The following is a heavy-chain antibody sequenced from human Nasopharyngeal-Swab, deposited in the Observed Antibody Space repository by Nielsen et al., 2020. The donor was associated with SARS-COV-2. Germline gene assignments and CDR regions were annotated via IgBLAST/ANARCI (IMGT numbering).Heavy chain of an antibody. CDR2: IYYSGST. CDR1: GGSISGSSYY. D-gene: IGHD2-15*01. Sequence: GSLRLSCTVSGGSISGSSYYWGWIRQPPGKWLEWIGSIYYSGSTYYNPFLKSRVTVSVDTSKNQFSLKLNSVTAADTAMYYCARQWYCSGGSCYPPGAFDIWGQGTMVTVSS. CDR3: ARQWYCSGGSCYPPGAFDI. V-gene: IGHV4-39*01. J-gene: IGHJ3*02.